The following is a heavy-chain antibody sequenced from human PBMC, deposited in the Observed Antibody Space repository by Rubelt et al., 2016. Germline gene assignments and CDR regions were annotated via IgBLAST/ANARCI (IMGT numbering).Heavy chain of an antibody. V-gene: IGHV3-33*08. D-gene: IGHD3-9*01. CDR1: GFTFSNYA. Sequence: GRSLRLSCAASGFTFSNYAMHWVRQAPGKGLEWVAVIWYDGSNKFYADSVKGRFPISRDNSKNPLYLQMNSLRAEDTAVYYCAGDAEPDILTGYADYWGQGTLVTVSS. CDR3: AGDAEPDILTGYADY. CDR2: IWYDGSNK. J-gene: IGHJ4*02.